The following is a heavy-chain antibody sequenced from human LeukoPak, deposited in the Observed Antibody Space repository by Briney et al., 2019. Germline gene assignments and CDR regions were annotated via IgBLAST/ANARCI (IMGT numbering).Heavy chain of an antibody. CDR2: IIPILGIA. J-gene: IGHJ4*02. CDR3: AREMVNCEGDCPNDS. D-gene: IGHD2-21*02. CDR1: GYTFTSYG. V-gene: IGHV1-69*04. Sequence: SVKVSCKASGYTFTSYGTSWVRQAPGQGLEWMGRIIPILGIANYAQKFHGRVTIAADKFTSTAYMELSSLRSEDTAVYFCAREMVNCEGDCPNDSWGQGTLVTVSS.